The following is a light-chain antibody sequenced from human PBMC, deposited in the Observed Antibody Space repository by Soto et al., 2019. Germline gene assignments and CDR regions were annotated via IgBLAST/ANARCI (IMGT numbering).Light chain of an antibody. J-gene: IGKJ5*01. V-gene: IGKV3D-15*01. Sequence: EIVMTQSPATLSVSPGETASLSCRASQSVSNNYLAWYQQRPGQAPRLLIHGASSRATGIPDRFSGSGSGTEFTLTINSLQSEDSAVYYCQQHNQWPITFGQGTRLEIK. CDR3: QQHNQWPIT. CDR2: GAS. CDR1: QSVSNN.